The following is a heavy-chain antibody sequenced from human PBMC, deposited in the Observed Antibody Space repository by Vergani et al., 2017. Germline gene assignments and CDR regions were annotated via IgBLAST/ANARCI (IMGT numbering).Heavy chain of an antibody. J-gene: IGHJ5*02. Sequence: QVQLVQSGAEVKKPGSSVKVSCKASGGTFSSYAISWVRQAPGQGLEWMGRTIPMLGATNYAQKFQGRVTITADDSTSTAYMEVSSLRSEDTAVYYCARQASYYYDRSGHYYEGWFDPWGQGTLVTVSS. CDR3: ARQASYYYDRSGHYYEGWFDP. V-gene: IGHV1-69*13. CDR2: TIPMLGAT. CDR1: GGTFSSYA. D-gene: IGHD3-22*01.